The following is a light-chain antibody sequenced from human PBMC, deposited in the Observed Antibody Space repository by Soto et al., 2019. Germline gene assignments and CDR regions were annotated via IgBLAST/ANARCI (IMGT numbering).Light chain of an antibody. Sequence: EIVLTQSPGTLSLSPGERATLSCRASQSFGGTYLAWYQQKPGQAPRLLIYAASSRATDIPDRFSGSGSGTDFSLTISRLEPEDFAVYYCQQYGNSPPVTFGGGTKVDIK. CDR3: QQYGNSPPVT. CDR1: QSFGGTY. J-gene: IGKJ4*01. V-gene: IGKV3-20*01. CDR2: AAS.